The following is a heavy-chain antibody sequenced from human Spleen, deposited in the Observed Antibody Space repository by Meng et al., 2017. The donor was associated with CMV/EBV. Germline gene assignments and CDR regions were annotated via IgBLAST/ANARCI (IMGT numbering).Heavy chain of an antibody. CDR3: ARDGNYYDSSGYPFDY. D-gene: IGHD3-22*01. CDR1: GYTFTSYD. Sequence: ASVQVSCKASGYTFTSYDINWVRQATGQGLEWMGWMNPNSGNTGYAQKFQGRVTMTRNTSISTAYMEMSSLKSEDTAVYYCARDGNYYDSSGYPFDYWGQGTLVTVSS. V-gene: IGHV1-8*01. J-gene: IGHJ4*02. CDR2: MNPNSGNT.